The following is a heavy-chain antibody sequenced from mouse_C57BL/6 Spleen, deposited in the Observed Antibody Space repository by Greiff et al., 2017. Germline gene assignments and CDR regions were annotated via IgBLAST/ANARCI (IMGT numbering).Heavy chain of an antibody. D-gene: IGHD1-1*01. J-gene: IGHJ4*01. CDR2: IWGVGST. V-gene: IGHV2-6*01. Sequence: VQLVESGPGLVAPSQSLSITCTVSGFSLTSYGVDWVRQSPGKGLEWLGVIWGVGSTNYNSALKSRLSISKDNSKSQVFLKMNSLQTDDTAMYYCARSLYYYGSGGVMDYWGQGTSVTVSS. CDR1: GFSLTSYG. CDR3: ARSLYYYGSGGVMDY.